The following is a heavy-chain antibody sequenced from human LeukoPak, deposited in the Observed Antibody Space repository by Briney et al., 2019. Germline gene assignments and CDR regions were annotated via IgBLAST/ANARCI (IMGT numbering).Heavy chain of an antibody. CDR1: GLTVRRNY. J-gene: IGHJ5*02. CDR3: ARVGRIAATGILDWFDP. D-gene: IGHD6-13*01. CDR2: VYNNGNA. Sequence: GGSLRLSCAVSGLTVRRNYISWVRQAPGKGLQWVSIVYNNGNAFYADSVKGRFTMSRDNSKNTLYLQMNSLTAEDTAVYYCARVGRIAATGILDWFDPWGQGTLVTVSS. V-gene: IGHV3-53*01.